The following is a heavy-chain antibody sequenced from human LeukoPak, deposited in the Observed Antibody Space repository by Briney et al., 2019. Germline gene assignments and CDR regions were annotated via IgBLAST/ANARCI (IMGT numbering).Heavy chain of an antibody. Sequence: GGSLRLSCAASGFTFRSYSMNWVRQAPGKGLEWVSSISSSSSYIYYADSVKGRFTISRDNAKNSLYLQMNSLRAEDTAVYYCARNSPPFYYYGMDVWGQGTTVTVSS. CDR3: ARNSPPFYYYGMDV. CDR1: GFTFRSYS. J-gene: IGHJ6*02. D-gene: IGHD2/OR15-2a*01. V-gene: IGHV3-21*01. CDR2: ISSSSSYI.